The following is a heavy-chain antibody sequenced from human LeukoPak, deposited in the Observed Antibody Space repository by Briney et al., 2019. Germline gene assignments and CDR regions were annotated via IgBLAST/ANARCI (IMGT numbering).Heavy chain of an antibody. Sequence: SETLSLTCTVSGGSISSYYWSWIRQPAGKGLEWIGRIYTSGSTNYNPSLKSRVAMSVDTSKNQFSLKLSSVTAADTAVYYCARAHVVPAAPRYYMDVWCKGTTVTVSS. V-gene: IGHV4-4*07. CDR3: ARAHVVPAAPRYYMDV. J-gene: IGHJ6*03. D-gene: IGHD2-2*01. CDR1: GGSISSYY. CDR2: IYTSGST.